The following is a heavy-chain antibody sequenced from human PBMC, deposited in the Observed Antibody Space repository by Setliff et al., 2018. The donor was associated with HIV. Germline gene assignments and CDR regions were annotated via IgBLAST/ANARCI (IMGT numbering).Heavy chain of an antibody. Sequence: PSETLSLTCAVYGGSFSGYYWSWIRQSPGKGLEWIGEINHSGSTNYNPSLKSRVTILGDTSKNQFSLKLSSVTAADTAVYYCAREGDGIDFWGQGTLVTVSS. V-gene: IGHV4-34*01. CDR3: AREGDGIDF. CDR2: INHSGST. D-gene: IGHD2-21*02. J-gene: IGHJ4*02. CDR1: GGSFSGYY.